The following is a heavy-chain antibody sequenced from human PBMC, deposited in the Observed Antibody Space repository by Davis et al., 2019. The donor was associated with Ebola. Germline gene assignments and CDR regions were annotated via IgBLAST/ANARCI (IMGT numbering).Heavy chain of an antibody. CDR2: IYSGGST. Sequence: GESLKISCAASGFTVSSNYMSWVRQAPGKGLEWVSVIYSGGSTYYADSVKGRFTISRDNSKNALYLQMNSLRAEDTAVYYCARFSGMDVWGKGTTVTVSS. CDR3: ARFSGMDV. V-gene: IGHV3-66*01. CDR1: GFTVSSNY. J-gene: IGHJ6*04.